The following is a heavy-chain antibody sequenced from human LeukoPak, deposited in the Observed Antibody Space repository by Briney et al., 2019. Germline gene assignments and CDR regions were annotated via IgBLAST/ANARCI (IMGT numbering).Heavy chain of an antibody. CDR2: VYPADSDT. D-gene: IGHD5-24*01. J-gene: IGHJ4*02. V-gene: IGHV5-51*01. Sequence: GESLKISFQGSGYRFTNYWIAWVRQMPGKGLEWMGIVYPADSDTRYSPSFQVHVTISADKSISTAYLQWSSLKASDTAIYYCARRGDAFNFDYWGQGTLVSVSS. CDR3: ARRGDAFNFDY. CDR1: GYRFTNYW.